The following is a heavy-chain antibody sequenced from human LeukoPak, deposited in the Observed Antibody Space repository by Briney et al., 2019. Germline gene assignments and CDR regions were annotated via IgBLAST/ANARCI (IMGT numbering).Heavy chain of an antibody. CDR2: INPNSGVT. V-gene: IGHV1-2*06. J-gene: IGHJ1*01. CDR3: ASFGNSSSSDYFQH. D-gene: IGHD6-6*01. CDR1: GYTFSDYY. Sequence: AAVNVSCRASGYTFSDYYIHFVRQAPGQGLEWMGRINPNSGVTHYAQKFQGRVTMTRDTSISTAYMELSRLRSDDTAVYYCASFGNSSSSDYFQHWGQGTLVTVSS.